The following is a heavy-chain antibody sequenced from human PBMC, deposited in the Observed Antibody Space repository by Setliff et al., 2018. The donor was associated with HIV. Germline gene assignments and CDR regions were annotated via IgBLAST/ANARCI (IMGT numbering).Heavy chain of an antibody. J-gene: IGHJ5*02. D-gene: IGHD4-17*01. V-gene: IGHV1-46*01. CDR3: AVGPHGDYELGWFDL. Sequence: GASVKVSCKTSGYTFTAFYIHWVRQAPGQGLEWLGVINPSDGFTTRAQKFQGRVTITTDESTSTAYMELSSLRSEDTAVYYCAVGPHGDYELGWFDLWGQGTLVTVSS. CDR1: GYTFTAFY. CDR2: INPSDGFT.